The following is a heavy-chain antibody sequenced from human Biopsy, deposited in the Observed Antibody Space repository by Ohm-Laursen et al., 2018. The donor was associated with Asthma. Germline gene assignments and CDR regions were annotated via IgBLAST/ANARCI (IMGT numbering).Heavy chain of an antibody. CDR3: ARDSYSSGLYDDFES. D-gene: IGHD6-19*01. CDR1: GFTFSDYY. Sequence: SLRLSCAASGFTFSDYYMSWIRQAPGKGLEWISYINGKSNSIEYADSVKGRFTISRDNAKNSLYLQMNSLRAEDTAVYYYARDSYSSGLYDDFESWGQGTLATVSS. V-gene: IGHV3-11*01. CDR2: INGKSNSI. J-gene: IGHJ4*02.